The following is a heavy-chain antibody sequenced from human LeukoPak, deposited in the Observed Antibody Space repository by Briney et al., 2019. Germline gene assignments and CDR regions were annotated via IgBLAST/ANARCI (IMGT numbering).Heavy chain of an antibody. Sequence: GGSLTLFCGLSGFTFSSYAMHWVRQAPGKGLEWVAVISYAGSNKFYADSVRGRVTISRNNSKNTLYLQMNNLKTEDTAVYYCARGQHRVTYSDDAFDIWGQGTMVTVSS. D-gene: IGHD4-11*01. V-gene: IGHV3-30-3*01. CDR2: ISYAGSNK. J-gene: IGHJ3*02. CDR3: ARGQHRVTYSDDAFDI. CDR1: GFTFSSYA.